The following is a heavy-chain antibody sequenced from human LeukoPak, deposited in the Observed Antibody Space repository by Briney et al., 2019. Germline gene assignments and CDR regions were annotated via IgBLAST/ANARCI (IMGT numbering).Heavy chain of an antibody. Sequence: ASVKVSCKASGYTFTSYDINWVRQATGQGLEWMGWMNPNSGNTGYAQKFQGRVTITRNTSISTAYMELSSLRSEDTAVYYCAREHSTFVAFDIWGQGTMVTVSS. J-gene: IGHJ3*02. CDR3: AREHSTFVAFDI. D-gene: IGHD2-2*01. CDR2: MNPNSGNT. CDR1: GYTFTSYD. V-gene: IGHV1-8*03.